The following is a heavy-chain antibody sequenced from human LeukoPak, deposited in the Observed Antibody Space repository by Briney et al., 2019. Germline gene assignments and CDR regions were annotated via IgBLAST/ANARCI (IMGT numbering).Heavy chain of an antibody. D-gene: IGHD6-19*01. J-gene: IGHJ4*02. CDR1: GFTFSNYA. Sequence: GGSLRLSCAASGFTFSNYAMNWVRQAPGKGLEWVSSISSSGTRTYYADSVKGRFTISRDDSKNTLYLQMNSLRAEDTAVYYCAKDFERGSGWPFAYWGQGTLVTVSS. V-gene: IGHV3-23*01. CDR2: ISSSGTRT. CDR3: AKDFERGSGWPFAY.